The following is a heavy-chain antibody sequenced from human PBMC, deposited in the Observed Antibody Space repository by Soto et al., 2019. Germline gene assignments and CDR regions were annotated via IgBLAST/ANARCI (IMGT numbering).Heavy chain of an antibody. D-gene: IGHD6-6*01. CDR1: GYSFTSYW. V-gene: IGHV5-51*01. J-gene: IGHJ6*03. CDR2: IYPGDSDT. CDR3: ARTILGLEYSSSHPPPYYYYYMDV. Sequence: GESLKISCKGSGYSFTSYWIGWVRQMPGKGLEWMGIIYPGDSDTRYSPSFQGQVTISADKSISTAYLQWSSLKASDTAMYYCARTILGLEYSSSHPPPYYYYYMDVWGKGTTVTVSS.